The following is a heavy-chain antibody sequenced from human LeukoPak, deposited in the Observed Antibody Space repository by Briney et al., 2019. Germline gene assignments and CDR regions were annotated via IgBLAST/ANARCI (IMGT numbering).Heavy chain of an antibody. CDR1: GGSISSYY. CDR2: IYYSGST. V-gene: IGHV4-39*01. D-gene: IGHD6-6*01. Sequence: PSETLSLTCTVSGGSISSYYWGWIRQPPGKGLEWIGSIYYSGSTYYNPSLKSRVTISVDTSKNQFSLKLSSVTAADTAVYYCARPPVYSSSSGGYWGQGTLVTVSS. J-gene: IGHJ4*02. CDR3: ARPPVYSSSSGGY.